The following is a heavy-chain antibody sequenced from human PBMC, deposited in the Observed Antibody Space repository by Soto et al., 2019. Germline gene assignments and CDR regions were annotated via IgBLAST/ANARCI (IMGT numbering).Heavy chain of an antibody. V-gene: IGHV1-69*06. J-gene: IGHJ6*02. CDR3: ARRSGYSGYDLGYGMDV. CDR2: IIPIFGTA. CDR1: GGTFSSYA. Sequence: QVQLVQSGAEVKKPGSSVKVSCKASGGTFSSYAISWVRQAPGQGLEWMGGIIPIFGTANYAQKFQGRVTITADKSTSTAYMELSRLRSEATAVYYCARRSGYSGYDLGYGMDVWGQGTTVTVS. D-gene: IGHD5-12*01.